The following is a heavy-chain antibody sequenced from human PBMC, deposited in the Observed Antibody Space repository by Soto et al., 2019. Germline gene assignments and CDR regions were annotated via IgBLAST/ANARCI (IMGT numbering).Heavy chain of an antibody. J-gene: IGHJ4*02. Sequence: PGGSLRLSCAASGFTFSSYSMNWVRQAPGKGLEWVSSISSSSSYIYYADSVKGRFTISRDNAKNSLYLQMNSLRAEDTAVYYCASYYDFWSGSPPSIDYWGQGTLVTVSS. D-gene: IGHD3-3*01. CDR1: GFTFSSYS. V-gene: IGHV3-21*01. CDR2: ISSSSSYI. CDR3: ASYYDFWSGSPPSIDY.